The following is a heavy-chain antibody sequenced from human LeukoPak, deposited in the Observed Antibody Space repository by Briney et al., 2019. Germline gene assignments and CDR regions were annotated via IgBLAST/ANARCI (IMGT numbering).Heavy chain of an antibody. Sequence: GGSLRLSCAASGFTFSSYWMSWVRQAPGKGLEWVANIKQDGSEKYYVDSVKGRFTISRDNAKNSLYLQMNSLRAEDTAVYYCLRGAAAGRTGVDYWGQGTLVTVSS. CDR3: LRGAAAGRTGVDY. J-gene: IGHJ4*02. CDR1: GFTFSSYW. D-gene: IGHD6-13*01. CDR2: IKQDGSEK. V-gene: IGHV3-7*01.